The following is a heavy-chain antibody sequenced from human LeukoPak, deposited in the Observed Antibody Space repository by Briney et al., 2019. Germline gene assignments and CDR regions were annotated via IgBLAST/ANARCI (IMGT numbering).Heavy chain of an antibody. CDR3: ARRSGSYRFDP. J-gene: IGHJ5*02. Sequence: SETLSLTCTVSGGSISSSSYYWGWIRQPPGKGLEWIGSIYYSGSTYYNPSLKSRVTISVDTSKNQFSLKLSSVTAADTAVYYCARRSGSYRFDPWGQGTLVTVSS. V-gene: IGHV4-39*01. D-gene: IGHD1-26*01. CDR2: IYYSGST. CDR1: GGSISSSSYY.